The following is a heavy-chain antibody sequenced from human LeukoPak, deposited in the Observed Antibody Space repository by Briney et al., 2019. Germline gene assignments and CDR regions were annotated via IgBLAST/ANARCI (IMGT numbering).Heavy chain of an antibody. CDR3: AKGSSSSRPYYFDY. CDR2: ITHSSSDT. CDR1: GFSFSYYA. D-gene: IGHD6-6*01. J-gene: IGHJ4*02. Sequence: GGSLRLSCAASGFSFSYYAMSWVRQAPGKGLEWVSAITHSSSDTFHADSVQGRFTISRDNSKTTLYLQMDSLRAEDTATYYCAKGSSSSRPYYFDYWGQGTLVTVSS. V-gene: IGHV3-23*01.